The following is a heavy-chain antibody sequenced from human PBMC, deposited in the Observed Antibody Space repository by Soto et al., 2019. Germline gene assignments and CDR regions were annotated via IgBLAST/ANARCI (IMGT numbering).Heavy chain of an antibody. CDR1: GGSFSGYY. V-gene: IGHV4-34*01. CDR3: ARGRGRYCSSTSCRYDY. CDR2: INHSGST. D-gene: IGHD2-2*01. J-gene: IGHJ4*02. Sequence: SETLSLTCAVYGGSFSGYYWSWIRQPPGKGLEWIGEINHSGSTNYNPSLKSRVTISVDTSKNQFSLKLSSVTAADTAVYYCARGRGRYCSSTSCRYDYWGQGTLVTVSS.